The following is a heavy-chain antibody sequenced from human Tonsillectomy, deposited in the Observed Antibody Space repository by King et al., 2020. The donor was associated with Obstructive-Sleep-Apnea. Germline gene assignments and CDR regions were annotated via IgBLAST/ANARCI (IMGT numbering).Heavy chain of an antibody. CDR2: MYTSGST. Sequence: VQLQESGPGLVKPSETLSLTCTVSGASISSYCWSWIRQSAGKGLEWIGRMYTSGSTNYNPSLKSRVTMSGDTSKNQFSLKLNSVTAADTAVYYCARVTAIVGATSRAFDIWGQGTKVTVSS. J-gene: IGHJ3*02. CDR3: ARVTAIVGATSRAFDI. CDR1: GASISSYC. V-gene: IGHV4-4*07. D-gene: IGHD1-26*01.